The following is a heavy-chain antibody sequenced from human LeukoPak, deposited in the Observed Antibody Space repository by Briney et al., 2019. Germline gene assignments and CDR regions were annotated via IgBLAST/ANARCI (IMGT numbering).Heavy chain of an antibody. D-gene: IGHD3-9*01. J-gene: IGHJ6*03. Sequence: PGGSLRLSCAASGFALSNCEMKWVRQAPGKGLEWISDISESGTVIYYADSVKGRFTISRDNANNSLYLQMNSLRAEDTAIYYCAGAPTGDYYYYYYMDVWGKGTTVTVSS. CDR3: AGAPTGDYYYYYYMDV. CDR1: GFALSNCE. CDR2: ISESGTVI. V-gene: IGHV3-48*03.